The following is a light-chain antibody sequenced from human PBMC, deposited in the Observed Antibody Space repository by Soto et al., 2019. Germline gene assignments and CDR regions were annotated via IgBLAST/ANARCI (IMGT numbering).Light chain of an antibody. CDR3: QHYNSYSEA. CDR2: KAS. J-gene: IGKJ1*01. CDR1: QTLSSW. Sequence: DTPMTQSPSTLSGSVGDRDTITCRASQTLSSWLAWYQQKPGKAPKLLIYKASTLKSGVPSRFSGSGSGTEFTLTISSLQPDDFATYYCQHYNSYSEAFGQGTKVDIK. V-gene: IGKV1-5*03.